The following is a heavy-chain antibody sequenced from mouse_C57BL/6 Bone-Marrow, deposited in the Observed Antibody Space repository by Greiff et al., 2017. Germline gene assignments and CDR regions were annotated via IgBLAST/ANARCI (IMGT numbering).Heavy chain of an antibody. CDR3: AREGGSSYSWYFDV. J-gene: IGHJ1*03. Sequence: QVQLQHSGAELVKPGASVKISCKASGYAFSSYWMNWVKQRPGKGLEWIGQIYPGDGDTNYNGKFKGKATLTADKSSSTAYMQLSSLTSEDSAVYFCAREGGSSYSWYFDVWGTGTTVTVSS. CDR2: IYPGDGDT. D-gene: IGHD1-1*01. V-gene: IGHV1-80*01. CDR1: GYAFSSYW.